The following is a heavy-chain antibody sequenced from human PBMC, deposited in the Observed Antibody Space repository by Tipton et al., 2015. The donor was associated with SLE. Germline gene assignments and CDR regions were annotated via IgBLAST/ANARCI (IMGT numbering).Heavy chain of an antibody. D-gene: IGHD2-2*01. Sequence: TLSLTCAVSGGSIRSSNWWGWVRQPPGKGLEWIGEVFRGGSTNYSPSLESRVTITVDMSKNQFSLRLISVTAADTAVYYCARGCSSSTCEPFYFFGMDVWGQGTTVTVSS. CDR1: GGSIRSSNW. CDR3: ARGCSSSTCEPFYFFGMDV. CDR2: VFRGGST. J-gene: IGHJ6*02. V-gene: IGHV4-4*02.